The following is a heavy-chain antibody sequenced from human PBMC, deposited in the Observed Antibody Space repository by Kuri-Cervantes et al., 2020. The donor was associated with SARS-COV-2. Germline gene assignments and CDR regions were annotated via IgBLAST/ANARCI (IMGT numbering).Heavy chain of an antibody. V-gene: IGHV1-69*04. J-gene: IGHJ3*02. CDR3: ASRRGYSYGIAVGDAFDI. Sequence: SVKVSCKASGGTFISYAISWVRQAPGQGLEWMGRIIPILGTANYAQKFQGRVTITADKSTSTAYMELSSLRSEDTAVYYCASRRGYSYGIAVGDAFDIWGQGTMVTVSS. CDR2: IIPILGTA. CDR1: GGTFISYA. D-gene: IGHD5-18*01.